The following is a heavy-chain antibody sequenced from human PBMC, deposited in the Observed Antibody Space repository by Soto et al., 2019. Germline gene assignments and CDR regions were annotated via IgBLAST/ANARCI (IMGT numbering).Heavy chain of an antibody. CDR1: GGTFTSDT. D-gene: IGHD3-10*01. Sequence: QVQLVQSGPEVKKSGSSVKVSCKLSGGTFTSDTISWLRRAPGQGLEWMGRIIPILGIGNYAQKFQGRITITEDKSTNTGYMELSSLTSEDTAICQCAREEGSYNMGTFPFYYMDVWGNGTTVTVSS. J-gene: IGHJ6*03. V-gene: IGHV1-69*08. CDR2: IIPILGIG. CDR3: AREEGSYNMGTFPFYYMDV.